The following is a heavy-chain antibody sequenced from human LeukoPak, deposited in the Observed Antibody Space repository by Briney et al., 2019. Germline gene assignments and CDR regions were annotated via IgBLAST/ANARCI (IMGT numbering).Heavy chain of an antibody. Sequence: GGSLRLSCAASGFTFSSYGMHWVRQTPGKGLERGAVISYDGSNKYYADSVKGRFTISRDNSKNTLYLQMNSLRAEDTAVYYCAKGAFGCSSTSCYPYYYYGMDVWGKGTTVTVSS. CDR2: ISYDGSNK. V-gene: IGHV3-30*18. CDR3: AKGAFGCSSTSCYPYYYYGMDV. D-gene: IGHD2-2*01. J-gene: IGHJ6*04. CDR1: GFTFSSYG.